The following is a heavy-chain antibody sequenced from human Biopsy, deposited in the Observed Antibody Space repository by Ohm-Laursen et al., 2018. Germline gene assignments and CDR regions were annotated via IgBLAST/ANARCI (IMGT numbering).Heavy chain of an antibody. J-gene: IGHJ1*01. Sequence: ASVKVSCKAPEGTLSNYGVNWVRQAPGQGLEWLGGNIPILGTGNYAQKFQDRVTVAADTSMSTATMELRSLRSDDTAVYYCATKLTGYFHHWGQGTLVIVSS. CDR1: EGTLSNYG. CDR3: ATKLTGYFHH. D-gene: IGHD3-9*01. CDR2: NIPILGTG. V-gene: IGHV1-69*06.